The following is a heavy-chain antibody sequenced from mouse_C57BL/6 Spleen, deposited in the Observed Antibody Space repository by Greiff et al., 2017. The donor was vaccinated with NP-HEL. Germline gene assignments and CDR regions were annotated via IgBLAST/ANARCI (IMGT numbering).Heavy chain of an antibody. D-gene: IGHD1-1*01. CDR1: GYTFTDYY. CDR2: IGPGSGST. Sequence: QVQLQQSGAELVKPGASVKISCKASGYTFTDYYINWVKQRPGQGLEWIGKIGPGSGSTYYNEKFKGKATLTADKSSSTAYMQLSSLTSEDSAVYFCARERVTTVGAWLAWFAYWGQGTLVTVSA. CDR3: ARERVTTVGAWLAWFAY. J-gene: IGHJ3*01. V-gene: IGHV1-77*01.